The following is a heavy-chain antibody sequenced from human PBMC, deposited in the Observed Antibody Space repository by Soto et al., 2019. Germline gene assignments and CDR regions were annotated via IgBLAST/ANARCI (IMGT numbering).Heavy chain of an antibody. J-gene: IGHJ4*02. CDR1: GYSFTSYW. V-gene: IGHV5-51*01. D-gene: IGHD6-13*01. Sequence: GESLKISCKGSGYSFTSYWIVWVRQMPGKGLEWMGIIYPGDSDTRYSPSFQGQVTISADKSISTAYLQWSSLKASDTAMYYCARSMYSSSWWDSTNHGLDYWGQGTLVTVSS. CDR2: IYPGDSDT. CDR3: ARSMYSSSWWDSTNHGLDY.